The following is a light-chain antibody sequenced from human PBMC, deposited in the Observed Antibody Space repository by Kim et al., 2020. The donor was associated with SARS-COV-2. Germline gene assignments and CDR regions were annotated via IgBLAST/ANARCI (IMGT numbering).Light chain of an antibody. CDR3: QHFDSLPYT. V-gene: IGKV1-33*01. Sequence: DIQMTQSPSSLSASVGDRVTITCQASQDIRNFLNWFQHKPGKAPKLLIYDASTLGAGVPSRFSGSGSGTDFTFTISSLQPEDIATYYCQHFDSLPYTFGQGTNWRS. CDR2: DAS. CDR1: QDIRNF. J-gene: IGKJ2*01.